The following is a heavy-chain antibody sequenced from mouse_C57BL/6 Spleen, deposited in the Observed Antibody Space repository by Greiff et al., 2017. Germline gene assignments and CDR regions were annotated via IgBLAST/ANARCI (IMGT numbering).Heavy chain of an antibody. CDR1: GYAFTNYL. V-gene: IGHV1-54*01. D-gene: IGHD1-1*01. Sequence: QVQLKQSGAELVRPGTSVKVSCKASGYAFTNYLIEWVKQRPGQGLEWIGVINPGSGGTNYNEKFKGKATLTADKSSSTAYMQLSSLTSEDSAVYYCARRGTTPDWYVDVWGTGTTVTVSS. J-gene: IGHJ1*03. CDR2: INPGSGGT. CDR3: ARRGTTPDWYVDV.